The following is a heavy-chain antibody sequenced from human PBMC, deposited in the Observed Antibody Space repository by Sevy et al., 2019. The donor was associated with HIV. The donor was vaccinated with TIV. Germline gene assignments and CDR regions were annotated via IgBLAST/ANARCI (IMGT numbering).Heavy chain of an antibody. Sequence: ASVKVSCKVSGYTFITYRITWVRQAPGQGLEWMGWISPHNGDTNYAQKVQGRVTMITDTSTSTAYMELRSLRSDDTAVYYCARAYCSGGRCYYFEYWGQGTLVTVSS. J-gene: IGHJ4*02. D-gene: IGHD2-15*01. CDR2: ISPHNGDT. CDR3: ARAYCSGGRCYYFEY. V-gene: IGHV1-18*01. CDR1: GYTFITYR.